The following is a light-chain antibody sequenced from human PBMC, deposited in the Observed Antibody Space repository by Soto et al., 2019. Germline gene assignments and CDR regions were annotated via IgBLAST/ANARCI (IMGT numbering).Light chain of an antibody. CDR1: QSVSSN. J-gene: IGKJ2*01. Sequence: EIVMTQSPATLSVSRGERATLSCRASQSVSSNLAWYQQKPGQAPRLLIYGASTRATGIPARFSGSGSGTEFTLTISSLQSEDFAVYYCQQYNNWPPYTVGQGTKVDIK. CDR2: GAS. V-gene: IGKV3-15*01. CDR3: QQYNNWPPYT.